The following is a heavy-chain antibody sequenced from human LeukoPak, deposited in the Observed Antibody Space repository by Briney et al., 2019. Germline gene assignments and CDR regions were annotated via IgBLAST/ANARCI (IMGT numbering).Heavy chain of an antibody. J-gene: IGHJ4*02. CDR2: ISSGGSTI. V-gene: IGHV3-11*04. D-gene: IGHD6-13*01. Sequence: KTGGSLRLSCAASGSTFSDSYMSWIRQAPGKGLEWVSYISSGGSTIYYADFVKGRFTISRDNAKNSLYLQMNSLRAEDTAVYYCARVSSSQTWGFGFWGQGTLVTVSS. CDR1: GSTFSDSY. CDR3: ARVSSSQTWGFGF.